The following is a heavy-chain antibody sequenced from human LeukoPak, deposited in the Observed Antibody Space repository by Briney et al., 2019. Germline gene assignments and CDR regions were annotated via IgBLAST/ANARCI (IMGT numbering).Heavy chain of an antibody. J-gene: IGHJ6*03. V-gene: IGHV3-48*01. CDR3: AKDRRFLEWPSYYMDV. Sequence: GGSLRLSCAASGFTFSSYSMNWVRQAPGKGLEWVSYISSSSSTIYYADSVKGRFTISRDNSKNTLYLQMNSLRAEDTAVYYCAKDRRFLEWPSYYMDVWGKGTTVTVSS. D-gene: IGHD3-3*01. CDR2: ISSSSSTI. CDR1: GFTFSSYS.